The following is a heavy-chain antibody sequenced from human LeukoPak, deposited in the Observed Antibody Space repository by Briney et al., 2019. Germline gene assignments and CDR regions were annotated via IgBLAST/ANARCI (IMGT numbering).Heavy chain of an antibody. V-gene: IGHV1-18*01. CDR3: ASDKEVGATVSDY. CDR2: ISAYNGNT. Sequence: ASVKVSCKASGYTFTSYGISWVRQAPGQGLEWMGWISAYNGNTNYAQKLQGRVTISTDTSTSTDYIEIKSLRSDDTGVYYCASDKEVGATVSDYWGQGPVVIVSS. CDR1: GYTFTSYG. D-gene: IGHD1-26*01. J-gene: IGHJ4*02.